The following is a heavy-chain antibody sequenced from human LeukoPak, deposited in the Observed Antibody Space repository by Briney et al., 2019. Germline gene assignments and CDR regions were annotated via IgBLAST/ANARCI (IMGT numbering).Heavy chain of an antibody. D-gene: IGHD2-2*01. V-gene: IGHV3-33*06. CDR2: ICDDGSNK. CDR3: AKDKSCSTVSCYVGY. Sequence: GGSLRLSCAASGFTFSSYGMHWVRQAPGKGLEWVAVICDDGSNKYYADSVKGRFTISRDNSKNTLYLQMNSLRAEDTAVYYCAKDKSCSTVSCYVGYGGQGPLVTVSS. CDR1: GFTFSSYG. J-gene: IGHJ4*02.